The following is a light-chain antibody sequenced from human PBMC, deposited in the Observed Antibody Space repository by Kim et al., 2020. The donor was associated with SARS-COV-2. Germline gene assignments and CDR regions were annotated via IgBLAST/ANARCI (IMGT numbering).Light chain of an antibody. CDR3: QQYRSPPQT. CDR1: QTVTSSY. V-gene: IGKV3-20*01. CDR2: GAS. Sequence: SPGERATLSCRASQTVTSSYLAWYQHKPGQAPKLLIYGASRRATAVSDRFSGSGSGTDFTLTISRLEPEDFAVCYCQQYRSPPQTFGQGTKLEI. J-gene: IGKJ2*01.